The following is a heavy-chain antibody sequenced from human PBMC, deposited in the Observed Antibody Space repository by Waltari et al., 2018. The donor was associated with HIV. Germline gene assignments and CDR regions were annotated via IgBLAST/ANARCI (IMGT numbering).Heavy chain of an antibody. V-gene: IGHV3-49*04. CDR3: ADQTNFHY. CDR1: GFTFGVNS. Sequence: EVQLVESGGGLVQPGRSLPLSCTAPGFTFGVNSMRWVRQAPGKGLEWIGFIRSKAYGGTTEYAASVKGRFIISRDDSKGIAFLQMNSLIIEDTAVYYCADQTNFHYWGQGTLVTVSS. CDR2: IRSKAYGGTT. J-gene: IGHJ4*02. D-gene: IGHD2-2*01.